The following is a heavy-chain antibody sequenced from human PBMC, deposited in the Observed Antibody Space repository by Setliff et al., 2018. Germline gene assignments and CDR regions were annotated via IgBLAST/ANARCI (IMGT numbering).Heavy chain of an antibody. CDR2: IHYSGYT. Sequence: PSETLSLTCTVSGGSLSSYYWSWFRQPPGKGLEWIGYIHYSGYTNYNPSLKSRVTISIDTSKNQFSLKLSSVTAADTAVYYCTRGGNWSDAFDTWGQGTMVTVSS. CDR3: TRGGNWSDAFDT. CDR1: GGSLSSYY. V-gene: IGHV4-59*01. D-gene: IGHD1-20*01. J-gene: IGHJ3*02.